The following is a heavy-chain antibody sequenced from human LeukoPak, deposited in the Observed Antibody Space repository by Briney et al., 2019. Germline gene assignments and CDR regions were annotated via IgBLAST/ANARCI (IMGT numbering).Heavy chain of an antibody. CDR2: MWEDGSNI. Sequence: PGGSLRLSCAASGFTFSSYGMHWVRQAPGKGLEWVAVMWEDGSNINYPDSVKGRFTISRDNSKNTLYLQMNSLRAEDTAVYYCARVGYNSGWYEYWGQGALVTVSS. CDR3: ARVGYNSGWYEY. J-gene: IGHJ4*02. V-gene: IGHV3-33*01. D-gene: IGHD6-19*01. CDR1: GFTFSSYG.